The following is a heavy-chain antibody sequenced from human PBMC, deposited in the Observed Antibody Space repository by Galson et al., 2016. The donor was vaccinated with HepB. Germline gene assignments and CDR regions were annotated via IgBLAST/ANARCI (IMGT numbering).Heavy chain of an antibody. J-gene: IGHJ6*02. CDR2: ISSSSSTK. V-gene: IGHV3-48*02. CDR1: GFMFSFHS. D-gene: IGHD6-13*01. Sequence: SLRLSCAASGFMFSFHSLNWVRQAPGKGLEWISYISSSSSTKYYADSVKGRFTISRDTAKNSLFLEMNDLRDDDTAVSYCARDPAATPEGYYYYAMDVWGRGTTVTVSS. CDR3: ARDPAATPEGYYYYAMDV.